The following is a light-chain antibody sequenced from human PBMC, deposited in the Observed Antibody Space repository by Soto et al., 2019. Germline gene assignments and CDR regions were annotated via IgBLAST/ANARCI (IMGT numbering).Light chain of an antibody. CDR3: SSYAGTSTF. J-gene: IGLJ1*01. CDR2: EGS. CDR1: SSDIGSHNL. Sequence: QSVLTQPASVSGSPGQSITISCTGTSSDIGSHNLVSWYQHHPAKAPKLMIFEGSKRHSGVSNRFSASKSGSTASLTISGLQAEDEADYYCSSYAGTSTFFGTGTKVTVL. V-gene: IGLV2-23*03.